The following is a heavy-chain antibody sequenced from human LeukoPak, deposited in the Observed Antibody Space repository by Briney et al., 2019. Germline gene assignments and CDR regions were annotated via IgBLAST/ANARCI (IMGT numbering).Heavy chain of an antibody. V-gene: IGHV5-51*01. CDR1: GYSFSNYW. D-gene: IGHD2-2*01. CDR2: IYPGDSDT. J-gene: IGHJ4*02. Sequence: GESLKISCKGSGYSFSNYWIGWVRQMPGKGLEWMGIIYPGDSDTRYSPSFQGQVTISADKSISTTYLQWSSLKASDTAMYYCGRTYCSRPTCFPYHFDNWGQGTLVTVSS. CDR3: GRTYCSRPTCFPYHFDN.